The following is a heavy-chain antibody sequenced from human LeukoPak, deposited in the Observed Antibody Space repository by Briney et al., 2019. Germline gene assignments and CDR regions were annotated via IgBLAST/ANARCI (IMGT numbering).Heavy chain of an antibody. Sequence: GESLKISCKASGYTFSTYWIGWVRQMPGKGLEWMGIIYPLDSDTRYSPSFQGQVTISADKSITTAYLQWSSLKASDTAIYYCARHGRDFWSVTNDYWGQGTLVTVSS. J-gene: IGHJ4*02. V-gene: IGHV5-51*01. CDR1: GYTFSTYW. CDR3: ARHGRDFWSVTNDY. D-gene: IGHD3-3*01. CDR2: IYPLDSDT.